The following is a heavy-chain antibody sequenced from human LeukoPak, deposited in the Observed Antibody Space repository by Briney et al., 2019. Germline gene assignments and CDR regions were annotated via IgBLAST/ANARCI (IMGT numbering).Heavy chain of an antibody. CDR1: GYTFSDYY. CDR3: ARRYYYDSSGYLH. Sequence: GGSLRLSCAASGYTFSDYYMTWIREAPGKGLEWVSYITRSGSTTYYADSVKGRFTISRDNAKNSLFLQMNSLRAEDTAVYYCARRYYYDSSGYLHWGQGTLVTVSS. J-gene: IGHJ4*02. CDR2: ITRSGSTT. V-gene: IGHV3-11*01. D-gene: IGHD3-22*01.